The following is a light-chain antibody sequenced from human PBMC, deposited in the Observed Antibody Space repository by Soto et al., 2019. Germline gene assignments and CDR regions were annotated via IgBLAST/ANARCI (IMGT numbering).Light chain of an antibody. CDR1: QSVSSY. J-gene: IGKJ5*01. Sequence: IVLPQSPATLSCSPDERGTIPCRASQSVSSYLAWYQQKPGQAPRLLIYDASNRATGIPARFSGSGSGTDFTLTISSLEPEDFAVYYCQQRSNWPLTFGQGTRLEIK. CDR2: DAS. CDR3: QQRSNWPLT. V-gene: IGKV3-11*01.